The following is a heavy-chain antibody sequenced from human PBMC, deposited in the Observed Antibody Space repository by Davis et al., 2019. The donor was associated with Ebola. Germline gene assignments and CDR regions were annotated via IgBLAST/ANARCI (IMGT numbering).Heavy chain of an antibody. Sequence: HSQTLSLTCAISGDIISNNSAAWNWIRQSPSRGLEWLGRTYYRSKWYYDYALSVKSRITINPDTSKNHFSLQLNSVTPEDTAVYYCARGHNAYLAGNWFDPWGQGTLVTVSS. D-gene: IGHD3-16*01. CDR1: GDIISNNSAA. CDR3: ARGHNAYLAGNWFDP. CDR2: TYYRSKWYY. V-gene: IGHV6-1*01. J-gene: IGHJ5*02.